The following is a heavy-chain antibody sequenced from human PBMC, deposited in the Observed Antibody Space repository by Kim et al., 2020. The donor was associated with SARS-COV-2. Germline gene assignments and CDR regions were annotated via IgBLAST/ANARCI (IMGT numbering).Heavy chain of an antibody. J-gene: IGHJ4*02. D-gene: IGHD4-17*01. CDR2: IYYSGST. V-gene: IGHV4-39*07. Sequence: SETLSLTCTVSGGSISSSSYYWGWIRQPPGKGLEWIGSIYYSGSTYYNPSLKSRVTISVDTSKNQFSLKLSSVTAADTAVYYCARALGSGPYGDYNDYWGQGTLVTVSS. CDR1: GGSISSSSYY. CDR3: ARALGSGPYGDYNDY.